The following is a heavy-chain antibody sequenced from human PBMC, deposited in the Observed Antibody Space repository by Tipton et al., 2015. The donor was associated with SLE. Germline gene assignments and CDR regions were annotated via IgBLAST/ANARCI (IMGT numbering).Heavy chain of an antibody. Sequence: QLVQSGGGVVQPGRSLRLSCEASGFSFSSYGMHWVRQAPGKGLEWVSVIWYDGSNKYYADSVEGRFTISRDNSKNTLYLQMNSLRAEDTAVYYCARSGVPRAGAFDIWGQGTMVTVSS. V-gene: IGHV3-33*01. D-gene: IGHD7-27*01. CDR3: ARSGVPRAGAFDI. CDR1: GFSFSSYG. J-gene: IGHJ3*02. CDR2: IWYDGSNK.